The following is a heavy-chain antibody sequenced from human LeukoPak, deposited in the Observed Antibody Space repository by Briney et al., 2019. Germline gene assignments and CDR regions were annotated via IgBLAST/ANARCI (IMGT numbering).Heavy chain of an antibody. CDR1: GYGFSSYS. V-gene: IGHV5-51*01. D-gene: IGHD5-18*01. Sequence: GESLQISCKGSGYGFSSYSIAWVRPMPGKGLEWMGIIHPGRSDIRYSPSFQGQVTISADKSINTAYLQWSSLKASDTAMYYCARQDGYGLYYFDYWGQGTLVTVSS. CDR3: ARQDGYGLYYFDY. CDR2: IHPGRSDI. J-gene: IGHJ4*02.